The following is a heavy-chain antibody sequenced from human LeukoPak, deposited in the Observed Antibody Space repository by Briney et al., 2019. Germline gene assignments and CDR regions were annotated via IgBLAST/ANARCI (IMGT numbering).Heavy chain of an antibody. V-gene: IGHV3-7*04. CDR1: GFTFSSYW. J-gene: IGHJ3*01. CDR2: IKRDGSEK. Sequence: PGGSLRLSCAASGFTFSSYWMTWVRQAPGRGLEWVASIKRDGSEKNYVDSVKGRFTISRDNDKNSLYLQMNSLRVEDTAVYYRARDHGWQSFDLWGQGTMLTVSS. CDR3: ARDHGWQSFDL. D-gene: IGHD6-19*01.